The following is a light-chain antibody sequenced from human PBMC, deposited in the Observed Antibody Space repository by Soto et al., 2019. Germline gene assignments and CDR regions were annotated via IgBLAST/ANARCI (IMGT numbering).Light chain of an antibody. CDR3: LQAKSFPRT. J-gene: IGKJ4*01. V-gene: IGKV1-12*01. CDR2: GAS. CDR1: QDVSIW. Sequence: DIQMTQSPSSLSASVGDKVTITCRASQDVSIWLARFQQKPGEAPKLLIYGASSLQSGVPSRFSGTGSGTDFTLAINSLQPEDFATYYCLQAKSFPRTFGGGTKVDIK.